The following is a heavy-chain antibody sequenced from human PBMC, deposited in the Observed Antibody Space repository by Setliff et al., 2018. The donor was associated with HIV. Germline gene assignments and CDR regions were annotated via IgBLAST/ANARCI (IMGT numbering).Heavy chain of an antibody. CDR2: IYSGGST. V-gene: IGHV3-53*01. D-gene: IGHD3-22*01. J-gene: IGHJ1*01. CDR3: AKGSVRMHYYDSSGYFQH. Sequence: PGGSLRLSCAVSEVIVSNNYMSWVRQAPGKGLEWVSVIYSGGSTDHADSVKGRFTISRDNSKNTLFLQMNSLRAEDTAVYYCAKGSVRMHYYDSSGYFQHWGQGTPVTVSS. CDR1: EVIVSNNY.